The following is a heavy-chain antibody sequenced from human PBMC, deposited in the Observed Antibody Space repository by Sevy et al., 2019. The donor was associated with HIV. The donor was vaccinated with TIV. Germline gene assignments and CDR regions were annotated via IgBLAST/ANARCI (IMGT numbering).Heavy chain of an antibody. D-gene: IGHD1-26*01. J-gene: IGHJ4*02. CDR3: AKWSELPSPPFDY. CDR2: ISGSGGST. Sequence: GGSLRLSCAASGFTFSNYAMSWVRQAPGKGLEWVSAISGSGGSTYYADSVKGRFTISRDNSKNTLFLQMNSPRAEDTAVYFCAKWSELPSPPFDYWGQGTLVTVSS. CDR1: GFTFSNYA. V-gene: IGHV3-23*01.